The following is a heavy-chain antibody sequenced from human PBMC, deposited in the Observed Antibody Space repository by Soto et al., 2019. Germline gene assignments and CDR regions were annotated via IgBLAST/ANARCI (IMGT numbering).Heavy chain of an antibody. CDR1: GGSISSSSYY. D-gene: IGHD2-2*01. V-gene: IGHV4-39*01. J-gene: IGHJ4*02. CDR3: ARQRRRLRIVDRVVAEVFDY. CDR2: IYYSGST. Sequence: SETLSLTCTVSGGSISSSSYYWGWIRQPPGKGLEWIGSIYYSGSTYYNPSLKSRVTISVDTSKNQFSLKLSSVTAADTAVYYCARQRRRLRIVDRVVAEVFDYWGQGTLVTVSS.